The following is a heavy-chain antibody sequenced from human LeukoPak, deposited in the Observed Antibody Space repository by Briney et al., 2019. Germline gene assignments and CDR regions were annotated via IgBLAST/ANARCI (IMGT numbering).Heavy chain of an antibody. CDR1: GFTFSSYW. Sequence: PGGSLRLSCAASGFTFSSYWMSWVRQAPGKGLEWVANIKQDGSEKYYVDSVKGRFTISRNNAKNSLYLPMNSVRAEDTAVYYCARVSVGYCSGGSCYSVYYYGMDVWGQGTTVSVSS. D-gene: IGHD2-15*01. CDR3: ARVSVGYCSGGSCYSVYYYGMDV. V-gene: IGHV3-7*01. J-gene: IGHJ6*02. CDR2: IKQDGSEK.